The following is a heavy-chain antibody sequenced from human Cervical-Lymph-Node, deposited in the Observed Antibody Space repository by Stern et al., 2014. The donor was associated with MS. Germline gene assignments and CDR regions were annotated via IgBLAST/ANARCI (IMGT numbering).Heavy chain of an antibody. D-gene: IGHD3-10*01. Sequence: QLQLQESGPGLVRPSQTLSLTCTVSGGPIRDTDYHWSWIRQPPGKGLEWIGYIYYTGRTSYNPSLKSRLSISVDTSRNQFSLTVTSVTAADTAVYFCARGEFGEAIDYWGQGTLVTVSS. CDR2: IYYTGRT. CDR3: ARGEFGEAIDY. J-gene: IGHJ4*02. CDR1: GGPIRDTDYH. V-gene: IGHV4-30-4*01.